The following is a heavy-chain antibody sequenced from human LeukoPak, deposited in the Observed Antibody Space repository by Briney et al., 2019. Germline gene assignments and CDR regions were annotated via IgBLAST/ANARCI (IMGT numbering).Heavy chain of an antibody. J-gene: IGHJ6*02. CDR2: IIPILGIA. D-gene: IGHD2-2*01. CDR3: ARAGVPAAMSGMDV. Sequence: SVKVSCKASGGTFSSYAISWVRQAPGQGLEWMGRIIPILGIANYAQKFQGRVTITADKSTSTAYMELSSLRSEDTAVYYCARAGVPAAMSGMDVWGQGTTVTVSS. V-gene: IGHV1-69*04. CDR1: GGTFSSYA.